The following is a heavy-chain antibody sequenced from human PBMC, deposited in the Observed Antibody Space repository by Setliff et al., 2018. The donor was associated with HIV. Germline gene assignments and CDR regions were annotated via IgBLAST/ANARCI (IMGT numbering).Heavy chain of an antibody. J-gene: IGHJ4*02. Sequence: GESLKISCKASGYSFTTYWIAWVRQMPGKGLEWMGIIYPSDSDTRYSPSSQGQVTISADKSISTAYLQWNSLKASDTALYYCARSPRDSSGWFGEGDYWGQGTLVTVSS. V-gene: IGHV5-51*01. CDR1: GYSFTTYW. CDR2: IYPSDSDT. CDR3: ARSPRDSSGWFGEGDY. D-gene: IGHD6-19*01.